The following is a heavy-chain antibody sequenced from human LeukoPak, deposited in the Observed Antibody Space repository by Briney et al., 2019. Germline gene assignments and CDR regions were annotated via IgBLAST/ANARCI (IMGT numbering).Heavy chain of an antibody. CDR3: ARGQGAAVFLPLDY. CDR1: GGSFSGYY. J-gene: IGHJ4*02. CDR2: INHSGST. D-gene: IGHD6-13*01. V-gene: IGHV4-34*01. Sequence: SETPSLTCAVYGGSFSGYYWSWIRQPPGKGLEWIGEINHSGSTNYNPSLKSRVTISVDTSKNQFSLKLSSVTAADTAVYYCARGQGAAVFLPLDYWGQGTLVTVSS.